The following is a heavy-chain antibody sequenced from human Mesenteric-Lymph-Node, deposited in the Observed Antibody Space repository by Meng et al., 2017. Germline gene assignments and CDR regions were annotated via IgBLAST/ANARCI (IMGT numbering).Heavy chain of an antibody. D-gene: IGHD6-19*01. CDR1: GFTFSSYS. CDR3: ARDQIAVAWIDY. V-gene: IGHV3-21*01. Sequence: GGSLRLSCAASGFTFSSYSMNWVRQAPGKGLEWVSSISSSSSYIYYADSVKGRFTISRDNAKNSLYLQMNSLRAEDTAVYYCARDQIAVAWIDYWGQGTLVTVSS. J-gene: IGHJ4*02. CDR2: ISSSSSYI.